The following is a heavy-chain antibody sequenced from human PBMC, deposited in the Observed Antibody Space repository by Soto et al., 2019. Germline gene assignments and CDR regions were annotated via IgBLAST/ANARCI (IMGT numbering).Heavy chain of an antibody. CDR3: AKDSWGGILFGY. D-gene: IGHD3-16*01. CDR2: ISGSGGST. Sequence: EVQLLESGGGLVQPGGSLRLSCAASGFTFSSYAMSWVRQAPGKGLEWVSAISGSGGSTYYADSVKGRFTISRDNSKNTLYLQMNSLRAEETAVYYCAKDSWGGILFGYWGQGTLVTVSS. CDR1: GFTFSSYA. J-gene: IGHJ4*02. V-gene: IGHV3-23*01.